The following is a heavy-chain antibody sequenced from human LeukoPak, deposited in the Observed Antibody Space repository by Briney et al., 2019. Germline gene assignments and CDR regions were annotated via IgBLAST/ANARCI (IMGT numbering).Heavy chain of an antibody. D-gene: IGHD5-18*01. V-gene: IGHV3-23*01. Sequence: GGSLRLSCATSGFSFSSYAMSWVRQAPGKGLEWVSAMSSSDDGRYYAASVRGRFTISRDTSRSTLYLQMNSLTADDTAVYYCASRGLSNVGPSGVGVDSYAYWGQGTLVTVSS. CDR3: ASRGLSNVGPSGVGVDSYAY. CDR2: MSSSDDGR. CDR1: GFSFSSYA. J-gene: IGHJ4*02.